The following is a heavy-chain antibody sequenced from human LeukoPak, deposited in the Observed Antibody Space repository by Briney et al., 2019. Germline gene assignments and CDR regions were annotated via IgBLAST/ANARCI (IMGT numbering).Heavy chain of an antibody. J-gene: IGHJ4*02. CDR2: IYHGGST. D-gene: IGHD6-19*01. CDR3: ARDSALAQAVMFDY. V-gene: IGHV4-4*02. Sequence: GSLRLSCEASGFTFRNYWMSWVRQPPGKGLEWIGEIYHGGSTYYTPSVKSRITISVDTSKNQFYLKLSSVTAADTAVYYCARDSALAQAVMFDYWGQGTLVTVSS. CDR1: GFTFRNYW.